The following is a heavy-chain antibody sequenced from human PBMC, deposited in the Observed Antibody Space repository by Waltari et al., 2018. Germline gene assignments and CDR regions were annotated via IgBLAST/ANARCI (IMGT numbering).Heavy chain of an antibody. V-gene: IGHV3-21*01. CDR1: GFKFSAYA. D-gene: IGHD6-19*01. CDR2: IGSSSSFM. J-gene: IGHJ6*02. Sequence: LRLSCVASGFKFSAYAMNWVRQAPGKGLEWVSSIGSSSSFMDYADSVRGRFTVSRDNAKNTLYLQMDTLRAEDTAVYYCAREGAEQWVVEDYGMDVWGQGTTVTVSS. CDR3: AREGAEQWVVEDYGMDV.